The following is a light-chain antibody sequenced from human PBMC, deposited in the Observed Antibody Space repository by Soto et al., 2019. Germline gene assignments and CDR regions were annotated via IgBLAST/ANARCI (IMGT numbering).Light chain of an antibody. CDR1: SSDVGGYNY. J-gene: IGLJ1*01. Sequence: QSALPQPASVSGSPGLSITISCTGTSSDVGGYNYVSWYQQHPGKAPKLMIYDVSNRPSGVSNRFSGSKSGNTASLTISGLQAEDEADYYCSSYTSSSTLLYVFGTGTKVTVL. V-gene: IGLV2-14*01. CDR2: DVS. CDR3: SSYTSSSTLLYV.